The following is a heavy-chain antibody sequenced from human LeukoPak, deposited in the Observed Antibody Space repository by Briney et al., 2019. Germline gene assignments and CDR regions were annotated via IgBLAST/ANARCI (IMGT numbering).Heavy chain of an antibody. D-gene: IGHD3-10*01. CDR1: GFTFSSYS. CDR3: ARLEGSGKLGWFDP. J-gene: IGHJ5*02. Sequence: PGGSLRLSWAASGFTFSSYSMNWVRQAPGKGLDWVSSISSSSSYIYYADSVKGRFTISRDNAKNSLYLQMNSLRAEDTAVYYCARLEGSGKLGWFDPWGQGTLVTVSS. CDR2: ISSSSSYI. V-gene: IGHV3-21*01.